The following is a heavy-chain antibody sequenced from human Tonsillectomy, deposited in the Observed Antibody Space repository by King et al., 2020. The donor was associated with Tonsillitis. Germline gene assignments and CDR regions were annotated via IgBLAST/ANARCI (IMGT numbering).Heavy chain of an antibody. Sequence: QLQESGPGLVKPSETLSLTCTVSGVSISNSSYYWGWIRQTPGKGLEWIGRIVYSGSTYYNPSLKSRVTISVDTSKNQFSLKLSPVTAADTAVYYCARFQLWLRAMDYWGQGTLVTVSS. CDR1: GVSISNSSYY. CDR3: ARFQLWLRAMDY. V-gene: IGHV4-39*01. CDR2: IVYSGST. D-gene: IGHD5-18*01. J-gene: IGHJ4*02.